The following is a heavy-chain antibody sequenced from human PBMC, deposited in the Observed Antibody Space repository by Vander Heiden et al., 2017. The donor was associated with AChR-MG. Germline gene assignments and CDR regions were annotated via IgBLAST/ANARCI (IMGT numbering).Heavy chain of an antibody. V-gene: IGHV3-23*01. D-gene: IGHD3-3*01. CDR3: AKDRGPGLEWLFNY. CDR2: IRDTGINI. J-gene: IGHJ4*02. CDR1: AFTLTSFA. Sequence: EVQLLASGGGLVPPGGSLRPSCPASAFTLTSFALNWVRQAPGKGLGWVSAIRDTGINIYYADSVKGRFTISRDNSKNTLYLQMNSMRAEDTAVYYCAKDRGPGLEWLFNYWCQGTLVTVSS.